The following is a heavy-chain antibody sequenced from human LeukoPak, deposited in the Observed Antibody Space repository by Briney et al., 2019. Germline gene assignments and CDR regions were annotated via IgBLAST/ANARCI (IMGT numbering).Heavy chain of an antibody. J-gene: IGHJ4*02. CDR2: ISSSGSTI. CDR1: GFTFSSYE. CDR3: ARDRGYSYGYGNYFDY. Sequence: GGSLRLSCAASGFTFSSYEMNWVRQAPGKGLEWVSYISSSGSTIYYADSVKGRFTISRDNAKNSLYLQMNSLRAEDTAVCYCARDRGYSYGYGNYFDYWGQGTLVTVSS. D-gene: IGHD5-18*01. V-gene: IGHV3-48*03.